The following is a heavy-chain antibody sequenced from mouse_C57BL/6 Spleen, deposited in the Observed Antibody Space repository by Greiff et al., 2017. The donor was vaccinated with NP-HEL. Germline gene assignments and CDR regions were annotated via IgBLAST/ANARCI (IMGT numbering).Heavy chain of an antibody. CDR1: GYTFTSYW. CDR3: TRKDYSKSFAY. CDR2: IYPGNSDT. D-gene: IGHD2-5*01. V-gene: IGHV1-5*01. J-gene: IGHJ3*01. Sequence: EVQRVESGTVLARPGASVKMSCKTSGYTFTSYWMHWVKQRPGQGLEWIGAIYPGNSDTSYNQKFKGKAKLTAVTSASTAYMELSSLTNEDSAVYYCTRKDYSKSFAYWGQGTLVTVSA.